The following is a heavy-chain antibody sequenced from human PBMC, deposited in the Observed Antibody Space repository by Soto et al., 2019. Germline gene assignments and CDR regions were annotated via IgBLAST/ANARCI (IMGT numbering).Heavy chain of an antibody. CDR2: ISYDGSNK. CDR1: GFTFRRYA. V-gene: IGHV3-30-3*01. CDR3: ARDDRLSYYDFLIGYYCGYYCDVLAF. Sequence: GGSLRLSCAASGFTFRRYAMHLVRQAPGKGLEWVAVISYDGSNKYYADSVKGRFTISRDNSKNTLYLQMNSLRAADTAVYYCARDDRLSYYDFLIGYYCGYYCDVLAFSGRGSSVTGSS. J-gene: IGHJ6*02. D-gene: IGHD3-3*01.